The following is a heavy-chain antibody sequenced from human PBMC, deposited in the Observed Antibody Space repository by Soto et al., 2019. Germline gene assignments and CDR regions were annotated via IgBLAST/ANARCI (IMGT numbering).Heavy chain of an antibody. Sequence: VGSLRLSCAASGFTFSSYGMHWVRQAPGKGLEWVAVISYDGSNKYYADSVKGRFTISRDNSKNTLYLQMNSLRAEDTAVYYCAKDVITIFGVVTQVPWGQGTLVTVSS. D-gene: IGHD3-3*01. CDR3: AKDVITIFGVVTQVP. V-gene: IGHV3-30*18. J-gene: IGHJ5*02. CDR2: ISYDGSNK. CDR1: GFTFSSYG.